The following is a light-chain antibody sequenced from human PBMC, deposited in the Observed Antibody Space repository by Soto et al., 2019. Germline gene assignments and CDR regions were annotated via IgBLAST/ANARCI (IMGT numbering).Light chain of an antibody. V-gene: IGLV2-14*01. CDR3: SSYTINSRYWV. J-gene: IGLJ3*02. CDR2: EVS. Sequence: QTVVTQPASVSGSPGQSITISCTETSSDVGVYNFVSWYQQHPGEAPKLLIYEVSNRPSRISNRFSGSKSGNTASLTISGLQAEDEAHYYCSSYTINSRYWVFGGGTKLTVL. CDR1: SSDVGVYNF.